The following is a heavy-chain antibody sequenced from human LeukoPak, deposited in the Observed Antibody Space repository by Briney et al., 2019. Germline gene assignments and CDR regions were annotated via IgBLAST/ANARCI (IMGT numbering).Heavy chain of an antibody. Sequence: GGSLRLSCAASRFTFSYAWMSWVRQAPGKGLEWVGRVKSKTDGSTTDYAAPVKRRFTISRDDSENTLYLQMNSLKTEDTAVYYCTTDIYYDNNGYFHDAFEFWGQGTMVTVSS. J-gene: IGHJ3*01. CDR2: VKSKTDGSTT. CDR3: TTDIYYDNNGYFHDAFEF. D-gene: IGHD3-22*01. CDR1: RFTFSYAW. V-gene: IGHV3-15*01.